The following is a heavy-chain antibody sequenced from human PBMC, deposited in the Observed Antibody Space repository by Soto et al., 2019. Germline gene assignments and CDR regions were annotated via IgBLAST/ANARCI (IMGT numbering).Heavy chain of an antibody. Sequence: ASVKVSCKASGYTFTSYYMHWVRQAPGQGLEWMGIINPSGGSTSYAQKFQGRVTMTRDTSTSTVYMELSSLRSEDTAVYYCARESASSATKGSFDYWGQGTLVTVSS. CDR1: GYTFTSYY. J-gene: IGHJ4*02. D-gene: IGHD2-2*01. V-gene: IGHV1-46*01. CDR3: ARESASSATKGSFDY. CDR2: INPSGGST.